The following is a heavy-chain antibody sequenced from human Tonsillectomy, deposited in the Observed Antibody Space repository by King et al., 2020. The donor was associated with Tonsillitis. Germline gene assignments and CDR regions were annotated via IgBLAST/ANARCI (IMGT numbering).Heavy chain of an antibody. V-gene: IGHV5-51*03. CDR3: ARLGLVIVMVPAAPASDAFDI. Sequence: QLVQSGAEVKKPGESLKISCKGSEYSFTNYWIAWVRQMPGKGLEWMGIIYPRDSDTRYSPSFQGQVTISADKSIDTAYLQWSSLQASDTAIYYCARLGLVIVMVPAAPASDAFDIWGQGTMVTVSS. CDR1: EYSFTNYW. J-gene: IGHJ3*02. D-gene: IGHD2-2*03. CDR2: IYPRDSDT.